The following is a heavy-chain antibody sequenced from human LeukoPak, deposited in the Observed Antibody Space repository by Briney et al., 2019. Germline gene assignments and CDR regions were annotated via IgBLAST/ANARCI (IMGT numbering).Heavy chain of an antibody. CDR1: GFTFNTYA. V-gene: IGHV3-23*01. CDR2: ISPNGGNR. D-gene: IGHD1-26*01. J-gene: IGHJ6*02. Sequence: GGSLRLSCAASGFTFNTYAMSWVRQAPGKGLEWVSAISPNGGNRYYADSLKGRFSISRDNSKNTLYLQMNSLRVEDTAVYYCARAPSYRYAMDVWGQGTTVTVSS. CDR3: ARAPSYRYAMDV.